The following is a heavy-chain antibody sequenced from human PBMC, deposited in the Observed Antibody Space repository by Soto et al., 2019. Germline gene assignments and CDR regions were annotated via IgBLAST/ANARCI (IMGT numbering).Heavy chain of an antibody. CDR2: IYHSGST. CDR1: GGSISSGGYF. J-gene: IGHJ6*02. Sequence: PSETLSLTCAVSGGSISSGGYFWSWIRQPPGKGLEWIGYIYHSGSTYYNPSLKSRVSISVDRSKNQFSLKLSSVTAADTALYYCAKGRSYYYYYGVDVWGQGTTVTVSS. V-gene: IGHV4-30-2*01. CDR3: AKGRSYYYYYGVDV.